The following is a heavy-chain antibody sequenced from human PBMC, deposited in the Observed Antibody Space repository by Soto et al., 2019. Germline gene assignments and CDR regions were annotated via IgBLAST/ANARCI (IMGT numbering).Heavy chain of an antibody. CDR2: ISGSGGST. Sequence: EVQLLESGGGLVQPGGSLRLSCAASGFPFSSYPMSWVRQAPGKGLEWVSTISGSGGSTYYADSVKGRFTISRDNSKNTLYLQMNGLRAEDTALYYCAKGKGGSLSYLFDYWGQGTLVTVSS. CDR1: GFPFSSYP. D-gene: IGHD3-16*01. J-gene: IGHJ4*02. V-gene: IGHV3-23*01. CDR3: AKGKGGSLSYLFDY.